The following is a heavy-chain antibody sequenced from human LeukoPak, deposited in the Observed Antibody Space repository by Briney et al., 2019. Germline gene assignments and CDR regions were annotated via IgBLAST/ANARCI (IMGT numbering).Heavy chain of an antibody. CDR3: ARGSIWFGEFNWFDP. J-gene: IGHJ5*02. CDR1: GFTFSSYW. V-gene: IGHV3-7*01. Sequence: GGSLRLFCAASGFTFSSYWMSWVRQAPGKGLEWVANIKQDGSEKYYVDSVKGRFTISRDNAKNSLYLQMNSLRAEDTAVYYCARGSIWFGEFNWFDPWGQGTLVTVSS. CDR2: IKQDGSEK. D-gene: IGHD3-10*01.